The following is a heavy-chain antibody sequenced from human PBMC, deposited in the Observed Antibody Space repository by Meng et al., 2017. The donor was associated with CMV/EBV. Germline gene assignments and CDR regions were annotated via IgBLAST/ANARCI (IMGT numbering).Heavy chain of an antibody. Sequence: SETLSLTCTVSGGSISSSSYYWGWIRQPPGKGLEWIGSIYYSGSTYYNPSLKSRVTISVDTSKNQFSLKLSSMTAADTAVYYCARQLGQKTYYFDYWGQGTLVTVSS. D-gene: IGHD7-27*01. J-gene: IGHJ4*02. CDR2: IYYSGST. CDR1: GGSISSSSYY. CDR3: ARQLGQKTYYFDY. V-gene: IGHV4-39*01.